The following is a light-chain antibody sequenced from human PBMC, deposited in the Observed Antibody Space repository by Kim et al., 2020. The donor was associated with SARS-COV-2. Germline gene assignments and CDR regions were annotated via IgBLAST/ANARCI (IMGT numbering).Light chain of an antibody. CDR3: QAWDSSTAV. CDR1: KLGDKY. CDR2: QDS. V-gene: IGLV3-1*01. J-gene: IGLJ1*01. Sequence: VSPGQTASITCSGDKLGDKYACWYQQKPGQSPVLVIYQDSKRPSGIPARFSGSNSGNTATLTISGTQAMDEADYYCQAWDSSTAVFGTGTKVTVL.